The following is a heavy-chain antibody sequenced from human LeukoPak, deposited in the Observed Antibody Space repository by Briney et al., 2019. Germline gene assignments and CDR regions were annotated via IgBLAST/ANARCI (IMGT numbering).Heavy chain of an antibody. Sequence: ASVKVSCKATGHTFINYYVYWVRQAPGHGLEGMGIINPSDDITSYAQNFQGRVTMTRDTSMSTVYMELSSLRSDDTAVYYCARGALQWELLGNWFDPWGQGTLVTVSS. D-gene: IGHD1-26*01. V-gene: IGHV1-46*01. CDR3: ARGALQWELLGNWFDP. CDR1: GHTFINYY. CDR2: INPSDDIT. J-gene: IGHJ5*02.